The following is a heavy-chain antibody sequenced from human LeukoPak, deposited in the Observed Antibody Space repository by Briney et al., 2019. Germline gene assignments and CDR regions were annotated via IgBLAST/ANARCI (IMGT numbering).Heavy chain of an antibody. D-gene: IGHD1-1*01. Sequence: GGSLRLSCAASGFTFSSYGMHWVRQAPGKGLEWVAGIWFDGSKKYYGDSVRGRFAISSDNSKSTVYLQMNSLRAEDTAVYYCARRGNNWNIDNWGQRTLVTVSS. CDR1: GFTFSSYG. CDR2: IWFDGSKK. J-gene: IGHJ4*02. V-gene: IGHV3-33*01. CDR3: ARRGNNWNIDN.